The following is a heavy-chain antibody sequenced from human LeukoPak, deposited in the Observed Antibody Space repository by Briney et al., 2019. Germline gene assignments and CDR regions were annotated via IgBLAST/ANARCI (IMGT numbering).Heavy chain of an antibody. J-gene: IGHJ6*02. V-gene: IGHV1-69*13. CDR3: ARGKEVDIVATTNYYYYYGMDV. Sequence: SVKVSCKASGGTFSSYAISWVRQAPGQGLEWMGGIIPIFGTANYAQKFQGRVTITADESTSTAYMELSSLRSEDTAVYYCARGKEVDIVATTNYYYYYGMDVWGQGTTVTVSS. CDR1: GGTFSSYA. D-gene: IGHD5-12*01. CDR2: IIPIFGTA.